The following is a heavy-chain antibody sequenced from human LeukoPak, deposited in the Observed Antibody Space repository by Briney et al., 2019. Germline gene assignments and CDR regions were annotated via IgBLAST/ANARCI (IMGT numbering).Heavy chain of an antibody. CDR1: GFTFSNYG. V-gene: IGHV3-30*02. CDR3: ARDREMATITGMDV. D-gene: IGHD5-24*01. CDR2: IRYDGSNK. J-gene: IGHJ6*02. Sequence: PGGSLRLSCAASGFTFSNYGMHWVRQAPGKGLEWVAFIRYDGSNKYYEDSVKGRFTTSRDNSKNTLHLQMNSLRAEDTAVYYCARDREMATITGMDVWGQGTTVTVSS.